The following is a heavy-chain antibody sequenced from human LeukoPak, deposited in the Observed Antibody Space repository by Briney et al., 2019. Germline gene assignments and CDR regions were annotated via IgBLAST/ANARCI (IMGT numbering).Heavy chain of an antibody. Sequence: ASEKVSCKASGYTFSCYGFSWVRQAPGQGLEWMGWISAYTRHTMFAQKYQGRVTMTTDISTSTAYMELRSLRSDDTAVYYCARGGGSYGDYSLWLGYWGQGTLVTVSS. J-gene: IGHJ4*02. CDR1: GYTFSCYG. D-gene: IGHD4-17*01. CDR2: ISAYTRHT. V-gene: IGHV1-18*01. CDR3: ARGGGSYGDYSLWLGY.